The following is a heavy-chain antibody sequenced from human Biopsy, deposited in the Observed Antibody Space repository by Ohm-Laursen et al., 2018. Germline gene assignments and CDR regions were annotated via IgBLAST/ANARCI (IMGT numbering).Heavy chain of an antibody. V-gene: IGHV1-69*04. J-gene: IGHJ6*02. CDR2: IIPILGTV. CDR3: ASGDIGGIGLDV. CDR1: GDTFTTSA. Sequence: GATVKISCKASGDTFTTSAISWVRQVPGQGLDWMGRIIPILGTVDYGQNFHGRVTIRADTSTTFLELTSLRYDDTAVYYCASGDIGGIGLDVWGLGTTVTVSS. D-gene: IGHD3-10*01.